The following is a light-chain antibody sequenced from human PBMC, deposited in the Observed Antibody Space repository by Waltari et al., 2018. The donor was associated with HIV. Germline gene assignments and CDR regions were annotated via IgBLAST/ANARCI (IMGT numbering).Light chain of an antibody. V-gene: IGLV1-40*01. CDR2: GNN. Sequence: QSVLTQAPSVSGAPGQRVTISCTGTSSNIGAGFDVHWYQQLPGTAPKLLIYGNNNRPSGVPGRFSGSRSGTSASLAITGLQAEDEADYYCQSYDSRLSGSRVFGGGTKLTVL. CDR1: SSNIGAGFD. CDR3: QSYDSRLSGSRV. J-gene: IGLJ2*01.